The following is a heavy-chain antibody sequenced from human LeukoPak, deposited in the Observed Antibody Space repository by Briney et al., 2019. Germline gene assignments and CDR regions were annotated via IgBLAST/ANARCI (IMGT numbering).Heavy chain of an antibody. CDR2: ISAYNGNT. Sequence: ASVKVSCKASGYTFTSYGISWVRQAPGQGLEWMGWISAYNGNTNYAQKLQGRVTMTTDTSTSTAYMELRSLRSDDTAVYYCARRKTGIAAAGSHYYFDYWGQGTLVTVSS. CDR3: ARRKTGIAAAGSHYYFDY. V-gene: IGHV1-18*01. CDR1: GYTFTSYG. D-gene: IGHD6-13*01. J-gene: IGHJ4*02.